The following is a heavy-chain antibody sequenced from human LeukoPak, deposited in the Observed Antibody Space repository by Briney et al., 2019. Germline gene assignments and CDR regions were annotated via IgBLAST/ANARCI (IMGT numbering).Heavy chain of an antibody. CDR1: GFTFRSYG. J-gene: IGHJ4*02. CDR2: VRDDGSTK. V-gene: IGHV3-30*02. Sequence: GGSLRLSCAASGFTFRSYGMHWVRKAPAKGLEWMAFVRDDGSTKYYADSVKGRFTISRDNSKSTLFLQMNSLRAEDTAVYFCAKTVSSSWGFFDSWGQGTLVTVSS. CDR3: AKTVSSSWGFFDS. D-gene: IGHD6-6*01.